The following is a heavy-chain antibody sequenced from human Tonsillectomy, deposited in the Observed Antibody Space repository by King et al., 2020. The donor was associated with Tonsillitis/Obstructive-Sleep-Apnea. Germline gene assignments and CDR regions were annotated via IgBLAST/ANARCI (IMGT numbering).Heavy chain of an antibody. J-gene: IGHJ6*03. CDR1: GGTFSGYY. D-gene: IGHD1-7*01. V-gene: IGHV4-34*01. CDR3: ARGEVTETTLDYNYYYYMDV. Sequence: VQLQQWGAGLLKPSETLSLTCAVYGGTFSGYYWSWIRQPPGKGLEWIGEINHSGSTNCNPSLRSRFTISVDTSKNQFSLKLSSVTAADTAVYYCARGEVTETTLDYNYYYYMDVWGKGITVTVSS. CDR2: INHSGST.